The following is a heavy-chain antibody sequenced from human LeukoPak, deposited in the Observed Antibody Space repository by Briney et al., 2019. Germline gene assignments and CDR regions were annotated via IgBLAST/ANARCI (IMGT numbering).Heavy chain of an antibody. CDR1: GFTFSGSD. D-gene: IGHD6-19*01. CDR3: TTYRSGHY. CDR2: VQTKPKSYAT. Sequence: GGSLKLSCAAPGFTFSGSDIHWVRQASGKGLEWVGRVQTKPKSYATAYAASLKGRFIISRDDSVNTAYLQMNSLRTEDTAVYYCTTYRSGHYWGQGTLVTVSS. V-gene: IGHV3-73*01. J-gene: IGHJ4*02.